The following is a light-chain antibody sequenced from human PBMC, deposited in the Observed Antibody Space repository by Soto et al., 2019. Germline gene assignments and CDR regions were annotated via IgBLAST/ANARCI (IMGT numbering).Light chain of an antibody. CDR1: QSISSW. CDR2: KAS. V-gene: IGKV1-5*03. CDR3: QQADTFPIT. Sequence: DIQMTQSPSTLSASVVDRVTITCRASQSISSWLAWYQQKPGKAPKLLIYKASTLKSGVPSRFSGSGFGTDFTLTISSLQPEDSAIYYCQQADTFPITFGQGTRLENK. J-gene: IGKJ5*01.